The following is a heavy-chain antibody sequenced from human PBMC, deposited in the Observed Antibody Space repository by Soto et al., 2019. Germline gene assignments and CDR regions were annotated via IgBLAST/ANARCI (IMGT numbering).Heavy chain of an antibody. D-gene: IGHD2-2*01. J-gene: IGHJ4*02. CDR2: ISGSGGST. V-gene: IGHV3-23*01. CDR3: AKDRGYCTSTSCYRGVAYDY. Sequence: PGGSLRLSCAASGFTFTGYAMSWVRQAPGKGLEWVSAISGSGGSTYYADSVKGRFTISRDNSKNTLYLQMNSLRAEDTAVYYCAKDRGYCTSTSCYRGVAYDYWGQGTLVTVSS. CDR1: GFTFTGYA.